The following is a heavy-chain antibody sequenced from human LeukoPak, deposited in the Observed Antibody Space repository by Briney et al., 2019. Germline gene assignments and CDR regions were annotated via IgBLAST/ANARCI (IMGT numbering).Heavy chain of an antibody. CDR2: IFPIDSET. J-gene: IGHJ6*04. CDR3: TRGCSGGSCSRDAMDV. CDR1: GYSFSSDW. Sequence: GESLKISCKASGYSFSSDWIAWVRQMLGKGLEWMGIIFPIDSETTYSPSFQGQVTISADKSISTAYLQWSSLKASDTAMYYCTRGCSGGSCSRDAMDVWGKGTTVTVSS. D-gene: IGHD2-15*01. V-gene: IGHV5-51*01.